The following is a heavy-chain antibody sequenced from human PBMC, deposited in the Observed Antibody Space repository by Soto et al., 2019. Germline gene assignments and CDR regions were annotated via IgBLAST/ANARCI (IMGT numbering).Heavy chain of an antibody. Sequence: EVRLLESGGGLVQPGGSLRLSCAASGFTFSSYAMSWVRQAPGKGLEWASAITGSGGSTYYADSVKGRFTISRGNSKDTLYLQMNSLRAEDTAVYYCAKDWGDMDVWGQGTTVTVSS. V-gene: IGHV3-23*01. CDR3: AKDWGDMDV. CDR1: GFTFSSYA. D-gene: IGHD3-16*01. CDR2: ITGSGGST. J-gene: IGHJ6*02.